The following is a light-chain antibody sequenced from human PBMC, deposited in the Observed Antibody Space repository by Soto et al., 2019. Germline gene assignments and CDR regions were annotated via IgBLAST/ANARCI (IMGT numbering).Light chain of an antibody. CDR3: SSYAGSYTLV. CDR2: DVS. Sequence: QYVLTQPRSVSGSPGQSVTISCTGTSSDVGGYNFVSWYQQHPGKVPKLFIYDVSRRPSGVPDRFSGSKSGNTASLTISGLQAEDEADYYCSSYAGSYTLVFGGGTKLTAL. CDR1: SSDVGGYNF. J-gene: IGLJ2*01. V-gene: IGLV2-11*01.